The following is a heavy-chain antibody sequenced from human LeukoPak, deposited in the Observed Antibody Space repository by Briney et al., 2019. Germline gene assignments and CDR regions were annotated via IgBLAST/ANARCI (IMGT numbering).Heavy chain of an antibody. J-gene: IGHJ3*02. V-gene: IGHV3-23*01. CDR3: AKGWITIFGVVIGAFDI. D-gene: IGHD3-3*01. CDR2: ISGSGGST. CDR1: GFTFSSYA. Sequence: GGSLRLSCAASGFTFSSYAMSWVRQAPGKGLEWVSAISGSGGSTYYADSVKGRFTISSDNSKNTLYLQMNSLRAEDTAVYYCAKGWITIFGVVIGAFDIWGQGTMVTVSS.